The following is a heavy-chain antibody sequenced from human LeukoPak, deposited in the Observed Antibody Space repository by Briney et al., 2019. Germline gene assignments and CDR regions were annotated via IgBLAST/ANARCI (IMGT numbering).Heavy chain of an antibody. Sequence: GESLKISSKGSGYSFTSYWIGLVRQMPGEGLEWMGIIYPGDSDTSYSPSFQGQVTFTANKSISTAYLQWSSLKASDTAMYYCARQSGYSSPAWDYFDYWGQGTLVTVSS. J-gene: IGHJ4*02. V-gene: IGHV5-51*01. D-gene: IGHD6-13*01. CDR2: IYPGDSDT. CDR3: ARQSGYSSPAWDYFDY. CDR1: GYSFTSYW.